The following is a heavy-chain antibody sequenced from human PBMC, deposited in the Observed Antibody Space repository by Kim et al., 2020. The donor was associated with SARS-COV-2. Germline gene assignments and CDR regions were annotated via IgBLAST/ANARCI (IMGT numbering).Heavy chain of an antibody. J-gene: IGHJ3*02. CDR1: GYTFTGYY. D-gene: IGHD1-1*01. CDR2: INPNSGGT. V-gene: IGHV1-2*02. CDR3: ARVVFLEHAFDI. Sequence: SVKVSCKASGYTFTGYYMHWVRQAPGQGLEWMGWINPNSGGTNYAQKFQGRVTMTRDTSISTAYMELSRLRSDDTAVYYCARVVFLEHAFDIWGQGTMVTVSS.